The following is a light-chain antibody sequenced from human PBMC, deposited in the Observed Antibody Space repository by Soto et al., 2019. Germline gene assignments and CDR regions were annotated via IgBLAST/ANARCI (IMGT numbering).Light chain of an antibody. Sequence: EILVTQSPDTLSLSPGERATLSCRAAQSVGTRLAWYQQRPGQAPRLLIYGASSRATGIPDGFSGSGSGTDFTLAISRLEPEDFAVYYCQQYVRSPWTFGRGTKVDIK. J-gene: IGKJ1*01. V-gene: IGKV3-20*01. CDR2: GAS. CDR3: QQYVRSPWT. CDR1: QSVGTR.